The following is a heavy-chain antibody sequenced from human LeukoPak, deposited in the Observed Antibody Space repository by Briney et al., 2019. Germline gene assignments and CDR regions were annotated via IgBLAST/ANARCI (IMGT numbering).Heavy chain of an antibody. Sequence: SETLSLTCTTSGVSISRFYWSWVRQHPGKGRGWHGKIYSGVPTYFNPSLKSRVIISVDTSKNQFSLNLTSVTAADTAMYYCVQTTGWPGFDYWGQGILVTVS. CDR3: VQTTGWPGFDY. CDR2: IYSGVPT. D-gene: IGHD1-1*01. V-gene: IGHV4-4*09. J-gene: IGHJ4*02. CDR1: GVSISRFY.